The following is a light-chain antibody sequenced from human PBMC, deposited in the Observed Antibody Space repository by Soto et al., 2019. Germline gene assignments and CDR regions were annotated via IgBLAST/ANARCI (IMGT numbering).Light chain of an antibody. V-gene: IGLV2-14*01. CDR3: SSYTSSSTYV. Sequence: QSVLNQPASVSGSPGHSITISCTGTSSDVGGYNYVSWYQQHPGKAPKLMIYDVSNRPSGVSNRFSGSKSGNTASLTISGLQAEYEADYYCSSYTSSSTYVFGTGTKVTV. CDR1: SSDVGGYNY. CDR2: DVS. J-gene: IGLJ1*01.